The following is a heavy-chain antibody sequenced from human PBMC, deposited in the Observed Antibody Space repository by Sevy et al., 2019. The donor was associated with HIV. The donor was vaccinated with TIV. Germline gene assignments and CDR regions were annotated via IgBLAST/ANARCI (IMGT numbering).Heavy chain of an antibody. CDR2: INQDGSEK. Sequence: GESLKISCSTSGFTFNSYWLTWVRQAPGKGLEWVANINQDGSEKNYVDSVKGRFTISRDNAQKSVFLQMRALRAADTGVYYCAREGSSYDTCYNHYGMDVWGQGTTVTVSS. D-gene: IGHD2-2*02. V-gene: IGHV3-7*01. CDR1: GFTFNSYW. J-gene: IGHJ6*02. CDR3: AREGSSYDTCYNHYGMDV.